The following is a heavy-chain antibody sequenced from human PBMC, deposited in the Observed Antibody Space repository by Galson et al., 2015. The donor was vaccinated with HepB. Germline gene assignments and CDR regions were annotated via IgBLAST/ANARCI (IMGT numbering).Heavy chain of an antibody. Sequence: SLRLSCAASGFTFNNFAMSWVRQAPGKGLEWVSAISGNGDNTYYADSVRGRFPISRDTSRNTLYLQMRSLRADDTALYYCARAGIRDVVPTARFSPAPDYWGQGTLVTVSS. D-gene: IGHD3-3*01. V-gene: IGHV3-23*01. CDR2: ISGNGDNT. CDR3: ARAGIRDVVPTARFSPAPDY. CDR1: GFTFNNFA. J-gene: IGHJ4*02.